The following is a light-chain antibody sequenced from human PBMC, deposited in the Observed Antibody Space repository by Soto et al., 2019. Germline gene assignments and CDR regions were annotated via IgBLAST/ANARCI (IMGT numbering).Light chain of an antibody. CDR1: QTIRNN. J-gene: IGKJ4*01. CDR2: VAS. V-gene: IGKV3-15*01. CDR3: QQYNSWPLT. Sequence: EIVMTQSPATLSVSPGERATLSCRSSQTIRNNLAWYQQKPGQAPRLLLYVASTRATDIPARFSGSGSGTDFTLTISSLQSEDFAFYYCQQYNSWPLTFGGGTNVEIK.